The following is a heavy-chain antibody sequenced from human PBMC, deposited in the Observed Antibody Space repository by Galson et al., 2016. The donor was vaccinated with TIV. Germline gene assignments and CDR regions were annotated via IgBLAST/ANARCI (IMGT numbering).Heavy chain of an antibody. V-gene: IGHV1-18*04. CDR2: ISGYNGNT. D-gene: IGHD3-3*01. Sequence: SVKVSCKASGYTLSSYSLNWVRQAPGQGLEWVGWISGYNGNTHSAQKFQGRVTMTTDTSTNTAYMELRSLTSDDTAVYYCAKTPTKTLYFWSGFDNNFQMDVWRKGTTV. CDR1: GYTLSSYS. J-gene: IGHJ6*03. CDR3: AKTPTKTLYFWSGFDNNFQMDV.